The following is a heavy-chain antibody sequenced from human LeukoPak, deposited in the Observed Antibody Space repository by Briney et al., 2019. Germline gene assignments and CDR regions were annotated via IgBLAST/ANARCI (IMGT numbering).Heavy chain of an antibody. D-gene: IGHD4-17*01. J-gene: IGHJ3*02. CDR3: ARGREGVDDYGDYFDGEAFDI. CDR2: LNHSGST. CDR1: GGSFSGYY. V-gene: IGHV4-34*01. Sequence: PSETLSLTCAVYGGSFSGYYWSWIRQPPGKGLEWIGELNHSGSTNYNPSLKSRVTISVDTSKNQFSLKLSSVTAADTAVYYCARGREGVDDYGDYFDGEAFDIWGQGTMVTVSS.